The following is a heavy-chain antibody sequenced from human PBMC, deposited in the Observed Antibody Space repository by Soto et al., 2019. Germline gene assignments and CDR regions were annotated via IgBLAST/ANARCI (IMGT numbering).Heavy chain of an antibody. CDR2: IKEDGSEK. Sequence: EVQLVESGGGLVQPGGSLRLSCAASGFTFSSYWMSWVRQAPGKGLEWVANIKEDGSEKYYEDSVKGRFTISRENAKNSLYLQMNSLRAEETDVYYCANWGTIYCSANWGQGALVTV. CDR3: ANWGTIYCSAN. J-gene: IGHJ4*02. D-gene: IGHD2-8*02. CDR1: GFTFSSYW. V-gene: IGHV3-7*01.